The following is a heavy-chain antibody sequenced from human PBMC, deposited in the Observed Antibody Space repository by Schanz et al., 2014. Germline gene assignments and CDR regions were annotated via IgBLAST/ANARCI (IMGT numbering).Heavy chain of an antibody. CDR2: ISGSGGST. D-gene: IGHD3-9*01. V-gene: IGHV3-23*01. Sequence: EVHLLESGGGLVQPGGSLRLSCAASGFTFSNHALSWVRQAPGKGLEWVSAISGSGGSTVYADSVKGRFIISRDNSKNTLYLQVNSLRAEDTAVYYCAKHVRSLTGNDYWGQGTQVTVSS. J-gene: IGHJ4*02. CDR1: GFTFSNHA. CDR3: AKHVRSLTGNDY.